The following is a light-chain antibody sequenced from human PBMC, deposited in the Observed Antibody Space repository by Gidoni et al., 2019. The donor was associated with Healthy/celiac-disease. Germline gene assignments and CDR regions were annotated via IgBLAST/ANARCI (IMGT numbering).Light chain of an antibody. CDR2: AAS. CDR1: QSISSY. J-gene: IGKJ4*01. CDR3: QQSYSTPFT. V-gene: IGKV1-39*01. Sequence: DIQLTQYPSSLSASVGDRVTITCRASQSISSYLNWYQPKPGKAPKLLIYAASSLQSGVPSRFSGSGSGTDFTLTISSLQPEDFATYYCQQSYSTPFTFXGXTKVEIK.